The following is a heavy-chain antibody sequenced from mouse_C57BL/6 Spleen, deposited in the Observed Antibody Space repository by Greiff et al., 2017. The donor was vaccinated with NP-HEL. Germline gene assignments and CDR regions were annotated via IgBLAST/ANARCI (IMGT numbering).Heavy chain of an antibody. J-gene: IGHJ3*01. CDR3: ARAMNWDVEDRCAY. V-gene: IGHV1-55*01. D-gene: IGHD4-1*01. Sequence: VQLQQSGAELVKPGASVKMSCKASGYTFTSYWITWVKQRPGQGLEWIGDIYPGSGSTNYNEKFKSKATLTVDTSSSTAYMQLSSLTSEDSAVYYCARAMNWDVEDRCAYWGQGTLVTVSA. CDR1: GYTFTSYW. CDR2: IYPGSGST.